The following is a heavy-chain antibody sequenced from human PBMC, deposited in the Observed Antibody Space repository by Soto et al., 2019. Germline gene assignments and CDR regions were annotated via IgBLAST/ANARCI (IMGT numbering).Heavy chain of an antibody. J-gene: IGHJ6*01. Sequence: EVQVVESGGGLVQPGGSLRLSCEASGFTFSAYAMHWVRQAPGRGLEYVSAITSVGISTYYANSVKGRFTISRDNSKNTLYLQMGSLQPEDMALYYCARDGGGAFPSIMDVWGQGTTVTVSS. CDR3: ARDGGGAFPSIMDV. V-gene: IGHV3-64*01. D-gene: IGHD3-3*01. CDR1: GFTFSAYA. CDR2: ITSVGIST.